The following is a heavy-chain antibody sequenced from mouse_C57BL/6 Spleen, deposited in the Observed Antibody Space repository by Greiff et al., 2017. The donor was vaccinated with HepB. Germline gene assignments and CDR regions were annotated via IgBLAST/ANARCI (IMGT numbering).Heavy chain of an antibody. CDR3: ARSRASYYSNPYAMDY. J-gene: IGHJ4*01. V-gene: IGHV1-78*01. Sequence: VQLQQSDAELVKPGASVKISCKVSGYTFTDHTIHWMKQRPEQGLEWIGYIYPRDGSTKYNEKFKGKDTLTADKSSSTAYMHPNSLTSEDSAVYFCARSRASYYSNPYAMDYWGQGDSVTVSS. CDR1: GYTFTDHT. D-gene: IGHD2-5*01. CDR2: IYPRDGST.